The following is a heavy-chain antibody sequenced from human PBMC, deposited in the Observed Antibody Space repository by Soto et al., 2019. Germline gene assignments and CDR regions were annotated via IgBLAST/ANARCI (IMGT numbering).Heavy chain of an antibody. D-gene: IGHD1-26*01. CDR2: IRNKANSYTT. V-gene: IGHV3-72*01. CDR1: GFTFSDHY. Sequence: EVQLVESGGGLVQPGGSQRLSCAASGFTFSDHYMDWVRQAPGEGLEWVGRIRNKANSYTTDYAASVKGRFTISRDDSKDSLYLLMNSLKTEDTAIYYCARDSGKGAYFDYWGHGTLATVSS. J-gene: IGHJ4*01. CDR3: ARDSGKGAYFDY.